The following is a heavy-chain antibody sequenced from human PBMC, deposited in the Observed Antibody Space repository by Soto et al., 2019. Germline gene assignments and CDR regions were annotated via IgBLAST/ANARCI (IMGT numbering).Heavy chain of an antibody. V-gene: IGHV3-73*01. CDR3: TRPNYYDSSGYGDYYGMDV. CDR1: GFTFSGSA. J-gene: IGHJ6*02. Sequence: ETLSLTCTVSGFTFSGSAMHWVRQASGKGLEWVGRIRSKANSYATAYAASVKGRFTISRDDSKNTAYLQMNSLKTEDTAVYYCTRPNYYDSSGYGDYYGMDVWGQGTTVTVSS. CDR2: IRSKANSYAT. D-gene: IGHD3-22*01.